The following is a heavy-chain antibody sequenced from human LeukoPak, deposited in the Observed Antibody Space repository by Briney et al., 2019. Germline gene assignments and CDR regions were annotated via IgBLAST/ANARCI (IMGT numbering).Heavy chain of an antibody. D-gene: IGHD2-2*01. J-gene: IGHJ6*03. CDR2: ISYDGSNK. CDR1: GFTFSSYA. Sequence: GRSLRLSCAASGFTFSSYAMHWVRQAPGKGLEWLAVISYDGSNKYYADSVKGRFTISRDNSKNTLYLQMNSLRAEDTAVYYCARDPQYCSSTSCKNYYYYMDVWGKGTTVTVSS. V-gene: IGHV3-30*04. CDR3: ARDPQYCSSTSCKNYYYYMDV.